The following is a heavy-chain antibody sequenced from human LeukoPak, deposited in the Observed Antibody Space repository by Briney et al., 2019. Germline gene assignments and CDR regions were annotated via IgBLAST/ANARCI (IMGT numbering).Heavy chain of an antibody. V-gene: IGHV4-61*02. Sequence: NPSETLSLTCTVSGGSISSGSYYWSWIRQPAGKGLEWIGRIYTSGSTNYNPSLKSRVTMSVDTSKNQFSLKLSSVTAADTAVYYCARDVYEQWLPGAFDYWGQGTLVTVSS. CDR3: ARDVYEQWLPGAFDY. J-gene: IGHJ4*02. D-gene: IGHD6-19*01. CDR2: IYTSGST. CDR1: GGSISSGSYY.